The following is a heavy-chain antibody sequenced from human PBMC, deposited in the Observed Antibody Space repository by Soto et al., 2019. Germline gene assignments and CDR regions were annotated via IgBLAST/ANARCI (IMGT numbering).Heavy chain of an antibody. V-gene: IGHV4-31*03. CDR3: AREEEVKYSESWSAHYSGLDV. D-gene: IGHD4-4*01. CDR2: IYHSGSA. CDR1: GGSISSGVYY. J-gene: IGHJ6*04. Sequence: KTSETLSLTCTVSGGSISSGVYYWTWIRQHPGKGLEWIGYIYHSGSAYYSPSLKSRVTISVDTSKNQFSLKLTSVTAADTAVYFCAREEEVKYSESWSAHYSGLDVWGKGTMATSPQ.